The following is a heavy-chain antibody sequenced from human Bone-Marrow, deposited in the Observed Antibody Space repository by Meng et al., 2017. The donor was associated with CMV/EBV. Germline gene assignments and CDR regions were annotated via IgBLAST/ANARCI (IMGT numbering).Heavy chain of an antibody. D-gene: IGHD3-16*01. CDR1: GFTFSSYS. Sequence: GESLKISCAASGFTFSSYSMNWVRQAPGKGLVWVSRINSDGSSTSYADSVKGRFTISRDNAKNTLYLQMNSLRAEDTAVYYCARVGDRYYYYYGMDVWGQGTTVTVSS. J-gene: IGHJ6*02. CDR2: INSDGSST. V-gene: IGHV3-74*01. CDR3: ARVGDRYYYYYGMDV.